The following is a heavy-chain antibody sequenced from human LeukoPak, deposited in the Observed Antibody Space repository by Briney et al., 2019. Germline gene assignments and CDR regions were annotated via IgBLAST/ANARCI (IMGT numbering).Heavy chain of an antibody. CDR1: GFSFSNYW. CDR3: ARVGKNGWDFDH. D-gene: IGHD6-19*01. CDR2: IKEDGGEK. J-gene: IGHJ4*02. Sequence: GGSLRLSCVASGFSFSNYWMAWVRQAPGKGLEWVANIKEDGGEKYYVDSVKGRFTISRDNTKNSLYLQMTSLRADDTAVYYCARVGKNGWDFDHWGQGTLVTVSS. V-gene: IGHV3-7*01.